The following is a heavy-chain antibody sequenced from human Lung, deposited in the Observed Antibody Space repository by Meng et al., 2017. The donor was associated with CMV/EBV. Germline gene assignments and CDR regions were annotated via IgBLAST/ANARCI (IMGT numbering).Heavy chain of an antibody. CDR2: INHSGST. D-gene: IGHD6-13*01. J-gene: IGHJ4*02. Sequence: LXCAVYGGSFSGYYWSWIRQPPGKGLEWIGEINHSGSTNYNPSLKSRVTISVDTSKNQFSLKLSSVTAADTAVYYCASIAAAGDTPFDDLGQGTLVTVSS. CDR3: ASIAAAGDTPFDD. V-gene: IGHV4-34*01. CDR1: GGSFSGYY.